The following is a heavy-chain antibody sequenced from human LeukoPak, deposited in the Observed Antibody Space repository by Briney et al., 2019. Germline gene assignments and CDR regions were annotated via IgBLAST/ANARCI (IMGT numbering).Heavy chain of an antibody. Sequence: PAETLSLTCTVSGGSITGYYWSWIRQPPGKGLQWIGYIYYTGSVNYNPSPKSRVTISVDTSKNQFSLKLSSVTAADTAVYFCARGGLENGCHSNDAFDIWGQGSLVAVSS. D-gene: IGHD2-8*01. CDR2: IYYTGSV. CDR3: ARGGLENGCHSNDAFDI. V-gene: IGHV4-59*01. CDR1: GGSITGYY. J-gene: IGHJ3*02.